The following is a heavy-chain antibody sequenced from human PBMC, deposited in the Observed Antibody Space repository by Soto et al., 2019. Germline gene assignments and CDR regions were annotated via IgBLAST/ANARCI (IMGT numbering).Heavy chain of an antibody. CDR1: GYTFTGYY. CDR2: INPNSGGT. CDR3: ARSCKPDSSGYYLSVDFDY. Sequence: ASVKVSCKXSGYTFTGYYMHWVRQAPGQGLEWMGWINPNSGGTNYAQKFQGWVTMTRDTSISTAYMELSRLRSDDTAVYYCARSCKPDSSGYYLSVDFDYWGQGTLVTVSS. J-gene: IGHJ4*02. D-gene: IGHD3-22*01. V-gene: IGHV1-2*04.